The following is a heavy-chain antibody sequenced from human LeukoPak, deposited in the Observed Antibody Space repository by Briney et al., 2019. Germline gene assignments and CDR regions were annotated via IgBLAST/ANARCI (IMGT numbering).Heavy chain of an antibody. CDR2: ISYSGSI. CDR3: ARDRGRAVVGTYDVFDI. CDR1: GGSPSSSY. J-gene: IGHJ3*02. Sequence: LETPSHTCTVSGGSPSSSYWCSIREPPGERLEWIGYISYSGSINYNPSLNSQVTISIDTSKNQFSLKPSSVTDADTGVYYCARDRGRAVVGTYDVFDIWGQGTMVTVSS. D-gene: IGHD6-19*01. V-gene: IGHV4-59*12.